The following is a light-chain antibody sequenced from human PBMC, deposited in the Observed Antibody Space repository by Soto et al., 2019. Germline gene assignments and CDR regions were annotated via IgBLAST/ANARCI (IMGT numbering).Light chain of an antibody. V-gene: IGKV3-15*01. Sequence: EIVMTQSPATLSVSPGERATLSCRASQSVSGNLAWYQQKPGQAPRLLIYGASTRATGIPARFSGSGSGTEFTITISSLQSEDFAVYYCQQYNNWGTFGQGTKVEIQ. CDR1: QSVSGN. J-gene: IGKJ1*01. CDR3: QQYNNWGT. CDR2: GAS.